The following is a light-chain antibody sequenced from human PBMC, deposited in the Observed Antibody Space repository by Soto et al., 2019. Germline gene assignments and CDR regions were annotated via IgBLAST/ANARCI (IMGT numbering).Light chain of an antibody. CDR3: QQYYSWPLT. CDR1: QSVSSR. J-gene: IGKJ4*01. V-gene: IGKV3-15*01. CDR2: GAS. Sequence: EIVMTQSPATLSVCPGERATLSCRASQSVSSRLAWYQQKPGQALRLLIYGASTRATGIPARFSGSGSGTEFTFTNSSLQPEDFAVYYCQQYYSWPLTFGGGTKVEIK.